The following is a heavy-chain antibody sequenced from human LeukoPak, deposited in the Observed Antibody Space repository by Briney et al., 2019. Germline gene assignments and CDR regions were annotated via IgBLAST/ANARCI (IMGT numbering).Heavy chain of an antibody. CDR2: IYTSGST. Sequence: SETLCLTCTVSGGSISSYYWSWIRQPAGKGLEWIGRIYTSGSTNYNPSPKSRVTMSVDTSKNQFSLKLSSVTAADTAVYYCARAAPSGFWSGSGTSPFDYWGQGTLVTVSS. J-gene: IGHJ4*02. D-gene: IGHD3-3*01. V-gene: IGHV4-4*07. CDR3: ARAAPSGFWSGSGTSPFDY. CDR1: GGSISSYY.